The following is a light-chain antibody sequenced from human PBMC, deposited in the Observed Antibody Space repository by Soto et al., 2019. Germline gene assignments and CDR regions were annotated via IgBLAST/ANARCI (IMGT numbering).Light chain of an antibody. J-gene: IGKJ2*01. CDR1: QSVSSNY. CDR3: QHYGRSAYT. V-gene: IGKV3-20*01. CDR2: GAS. Sequence: EIVLTQSPGTLSLSPGERATLSCSASQSVSSNYLAWYQQKPGQAPRLLIYGASSRATGIPDRFSGSGSGTDFTLTISRLEPEDFAVYYCQHYGRSAYTFGQGTTLEIK.